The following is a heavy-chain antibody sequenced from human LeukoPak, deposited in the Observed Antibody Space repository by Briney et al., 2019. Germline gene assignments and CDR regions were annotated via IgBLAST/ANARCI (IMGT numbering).Heavy chain of an antibody. V-gene: IGHV3-30*04. D-gene: IGHD2-21*02. CDR2: ISYDGSNK. CDR1: GFTFSSYA. J-gene: IGHJ4*02. CDR3: ARIQVTGFDY. Sequence: GRSLRLSCAASGFTFSSYAMHWVRQAPGKGLEWVAVISYDGSNKYYADSVQGRFTISRDNAKNSLYLQMNSLRAEDTAVYHCARIQVTGFDYWGQGALVTVSS.